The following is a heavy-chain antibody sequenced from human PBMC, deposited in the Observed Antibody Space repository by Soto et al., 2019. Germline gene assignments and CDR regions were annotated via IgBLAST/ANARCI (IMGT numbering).Heavy chain of an antibody. J-gene: IGHJ4*02. CDR3: ANSRVSMVRGLIIIPNY. Sequence: GGSLRLSCAASGFTFNTYGMTWVRQAPGKGLEWVSTVSGSGGGTYYADSVKGRFTISRDNSKNTLYLHMNSLRAEDTALYYCANSRVSMVRGLIIIPNYWGQGTLVTVSS. CDR2: VSGSGGGT. D-gene: IGHD3-10*01. CDR1: GFTFNTYG. V-gene: IGHV3-23*01.